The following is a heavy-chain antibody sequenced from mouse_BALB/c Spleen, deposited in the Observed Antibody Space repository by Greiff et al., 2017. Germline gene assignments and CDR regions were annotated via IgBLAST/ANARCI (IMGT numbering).Heavy chain of an antibody. Sequence: VQLKESGTVLARPGASVKMSCKASGYSFTSYWMHWVKQRPGQGLEWIGAIYPGNSDTSYNQKFKGKAKLTAVTSASTAYMELSSLTNEDSAVYYCTREDYGGLRGGAWFAYWGQGTLVTVSA. CDR3: TREDYGGLRGGAWFAY. D-gene: IGHD2-4*01. CDR1: GYSFTSYW. CDR2: IYPGNSDT. J-gene: IGHJ3*01. V-gene: IGHV1-5*01.